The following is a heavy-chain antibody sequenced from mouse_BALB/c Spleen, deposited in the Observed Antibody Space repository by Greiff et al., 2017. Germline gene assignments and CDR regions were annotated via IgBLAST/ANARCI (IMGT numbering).Heavy chain of an antibody. J-gene: IGHJ4*01. V-gene: IGHV1-69*02. CDR1: GYTFTSYW. CDR2: IDPSDSET. CDR3: ARDYEVMDY. D-gene: IGHD2-4*01. Sequence: VQLQQPGAELVKPGAPVKLSCKASGYTFTSYWMNWVKQRPGRGLEWIGRIDPSDSETHYNQKFKDKATLTVDKSSSTAYIQLSSLTSEDSAVYYCARDYEVMDYWGQGTSVTVSS.